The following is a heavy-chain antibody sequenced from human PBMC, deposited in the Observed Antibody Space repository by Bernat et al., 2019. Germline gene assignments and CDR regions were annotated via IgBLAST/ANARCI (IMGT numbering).Heavy chain of an antibody. CDR1: GGSISSSSYY. V-gene: IGHV4-39*02. D-gene: IGHD6-13*01. CDR2: IYYSGST. CDR3: AREYSSSCLLTI. Sequence: QLQLQESGPGLVKPSETLSLTCTVSGGSISSSSYYWGWIRQPPGKRLEWIGSIYYSGSTYYNPSLKSRVTISVDTSKNQFSLKLSSVTAADTAVYYCAREYSSSCLLTIWGQGTMVTVSS. J-gene: IGHJ3*02.